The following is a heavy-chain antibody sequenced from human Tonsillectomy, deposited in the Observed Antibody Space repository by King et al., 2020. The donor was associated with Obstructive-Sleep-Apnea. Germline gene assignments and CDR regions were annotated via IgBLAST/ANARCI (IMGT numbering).Heavy chain of an antibody. CDR1: GFTFSSYS. CDR2: ISSSSSYI. J-gene: IGHJ2*01. Sequence: QLVQSGGGLVKPGGSLRLSCAASGFTFSSYSMNWVRQAPGKGLEWVSSISSSSSYIYYADSVKGRFTISRDNAKNSLYLQMNSLRAEDTAVYYCARDGSYWEPSSYWYFDLWGRGTLVTVSS. D-gene: IGHD1-26*01. V-gene: IGHV3-21*01. CDR3: ARDGSYWEPSSYWYFDL.